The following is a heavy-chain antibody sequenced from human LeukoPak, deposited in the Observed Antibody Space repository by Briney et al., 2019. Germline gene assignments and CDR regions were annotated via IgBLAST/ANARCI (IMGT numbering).Heavy chain of an antibody. D-gene: IGHD5-12*01. CDR3: ARVGYSGYDEEYYFDY. J-gene: IGHJ4*02. Sequence: SETLSLTCAVSGGSISSGGYSWSWIRQPPGQGLEWIGYIYHSGSTYYNPSLKSRVTISVDRSKNQFSLKLSSVTAADTAVYYCARVGYSGYDEEYYFDYWGQGTLVTVSS. CDR2: IYHSGST. V-gene: IGHV4-30-2*01. CDR1: GGSISSGGYS.